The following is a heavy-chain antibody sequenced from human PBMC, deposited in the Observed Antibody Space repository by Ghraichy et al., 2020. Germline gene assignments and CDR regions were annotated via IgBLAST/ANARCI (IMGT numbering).Heavy chain of an antibody. V-gene: IGHV3-33*01. CDR2: IWYDGSNE. CDR3: ARNPALPTVLFPRYGMDV. J-gene: IGHJ6*02. Sequence: GGSLRLSCAASGFTFSSYGMHWVRQAPGKGLEWVAVIWYDGSNEYYADSVKGRFTISRDNSKNTLYLQMNSLRAEDTAVYYCARNPALPTVLFPRYGMDVWGQGTTVTVSS. CDR1: GFTFSSYG. D-gene: IGHD1-14*01.